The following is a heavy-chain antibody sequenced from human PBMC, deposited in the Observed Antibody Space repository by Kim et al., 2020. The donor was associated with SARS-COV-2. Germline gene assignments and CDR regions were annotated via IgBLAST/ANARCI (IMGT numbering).Heavy chain of an antibody. CDR3: ARAPTWVVPATPDF. V-gene: IGHV1-18*01. Sequence: ASVKVSCKTSGYIFTHYGVNWVRQAPGRGLEWMGWISSSTGNTHSAQKFQDRVTLTTESSSTTAFMELRSLTSDDTGVYFCARAPTWVVPATPDFWGQGTLVTVSS. CDR2: ISSSTGNT. J-gene: IGHJ4*02. D-gene: IGHD2-21*02. CDR1: GYIFTHYG.